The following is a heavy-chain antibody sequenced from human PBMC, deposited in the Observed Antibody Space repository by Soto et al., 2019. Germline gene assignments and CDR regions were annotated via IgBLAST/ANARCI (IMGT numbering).Heavy chain of an antibody. D-gene: IGHD5-18*01. Sequence: ASVKVSCKASGGTFSSYAISWVRQAPGPGLEWMGGIIPIFGTANYAQKFQGRVTITADESTSTAYMELSSLRSEDTAVYYCASAVDTAMVTYGAFDIWGQGTMVTVSS. CDR2: IIPIFGTA. CDR1: GGTFSSYA. CDR3: ASAVDTAMVTYGAFDI. J-gene: IGHJ3*02. V-gene: IGHV1-69*13.